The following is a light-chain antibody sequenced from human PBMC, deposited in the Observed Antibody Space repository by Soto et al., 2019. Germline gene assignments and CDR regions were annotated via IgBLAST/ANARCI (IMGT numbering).Light chain of an antibody. CDR2: AAS. J-gene: IGKJ1*01. V-gene: IGKV1-39*01. Sequence: DIQMTQSPSSLSASVGDRVTITCRASQSISSYLNWYQQKPGKAPKLLIYAASTLQSVVPSRFSGSGSGTDFTLTISSLQPEDFPTYYCQHSYRTPWTFGQATKLEIK. CDR1: QSISSY. CDR3: QHSYRTPWT.